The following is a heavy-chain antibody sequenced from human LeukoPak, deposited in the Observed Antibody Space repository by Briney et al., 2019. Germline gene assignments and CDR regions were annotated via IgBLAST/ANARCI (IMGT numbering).Heavy chain of an antibody. CDR1: GFTFSSYG. CDR3: ARDPYSYYYYGMDV. D-gene: IGHD2-15*01. J-gene: IGHJ6*02. Sequence: GGSLRLSCAASGFTFSSYGMHWVRQAPGKGLEWVAVIWYDGSNKYYADSVKGRFTISRDNSKNTLYLQMNSLRAEDTAVYYCARDPYSYYYYGMDVWGQGPTVTV. CDR2: IWYDGSNK. V-gene: IGHV3-33*01.